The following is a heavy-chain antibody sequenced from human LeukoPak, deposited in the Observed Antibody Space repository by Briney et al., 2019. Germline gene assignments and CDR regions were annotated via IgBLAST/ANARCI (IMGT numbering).Heavy chain of an antibody. D-gene: IGHD2-2*01. CDR3: ARHYLSDGILSTFDP. V-gene: IGHV4-39*01. Sequence: SETLSLSRTVSGGSISSSPYYWVWIRQPPGKGLEWIGTIYYRGSTYSNPSLNSRVTISLDTSKSQFSLRLRSVTAADTALYYCARHYLSDGILSTFDPWGQGTLVTVSS. CDR1: GGSISSSPYY. CDR2: IYYRGST. J-gene: IGHJ5*02.